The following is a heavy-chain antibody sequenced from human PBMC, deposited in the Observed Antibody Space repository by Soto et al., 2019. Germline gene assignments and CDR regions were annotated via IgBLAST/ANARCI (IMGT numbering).Heavy chain of an antibody. CDR1: GYTFTSYA. Sequence: GASVKVSCKASGYTFTSYAMHWVRQAPGQRLEWMGWINAGNGNTKYSQKFQGRVTITADKSTSTAYMELSSLRSEDMAVYYCARGDILIDYWGQGTLVTVSS. CDR2: INAGNGNT. V-gene: IGHV1-3*01. CDR3: ARGDILIDY. J-gene: IGHJ4*02. D-gene: IGHD3-9*01.